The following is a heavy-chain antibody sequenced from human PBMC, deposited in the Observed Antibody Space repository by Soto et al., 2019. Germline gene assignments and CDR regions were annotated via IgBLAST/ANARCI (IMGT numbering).Heavy chain of an antibody. V-gene: IGHV1-3*01. D-gene: IGHD6-13*01. CDR1: GYTFTSYG. CDR3: VRRHVSATGIDWFDP. Sequence: QVQLVQSGTEVKKPGASVKVSCKASGYTFTSYGIHWVRQAPGQRLEWMGWINAANGDTKYSPKFQGRVTITRDTSARTAYMELSSLRYEDTAVYYCVRRHVSATGIDWFDPWGQGTLVTVSS. J-gene: IGHJ5*02. CDR2: INAANGDT.